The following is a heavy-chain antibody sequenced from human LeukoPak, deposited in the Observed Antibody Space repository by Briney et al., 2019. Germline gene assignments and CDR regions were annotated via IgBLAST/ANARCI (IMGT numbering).Heavy chain of an antibody. CDR3: ASIVATIHRPEDV. D-gene: IGHD5-12*01. J-gene: IGHJ6*04. Sequence: SETLSLTCAVYGGSFSGYYWSWIRQPPGKGLEWIGEINHSGSTNYNPSLKSRVTISVDTSKNQFSLKLSSVTAADTAVYYCASIVATIHRPEDVWGKGTTVTVSS. CDR2: INHSGST. V-gene: IGHV4-34*01. CDR1: GGSFSGYY.